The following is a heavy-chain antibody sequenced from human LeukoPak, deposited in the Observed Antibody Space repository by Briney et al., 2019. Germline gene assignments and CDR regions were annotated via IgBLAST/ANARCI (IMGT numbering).Heavy chain of an antibody. CDR2: ISYDGSNK. Sequence: GSLRLSCAASGFTFSSYAMHWVRQAPGKGLEWVAVISYDGSNKYYADSVKGRFTISRDNSKNTLYLQMDSLRDEDTATYYCARGHWQLEVWGQGSLVAVSS. CDR1: GFTFSSYA. D-gene: IGHD3-3*01. CDR3: ARGHWQLEV. V-gene: IGHV3-30*07. J-gene: IGHJ4*02.